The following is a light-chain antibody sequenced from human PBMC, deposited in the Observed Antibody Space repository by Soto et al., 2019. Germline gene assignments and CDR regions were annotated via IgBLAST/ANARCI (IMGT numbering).Light chain of an antibody. CDR2: AAS. V-gene: IGKV3-15*01. CDR1: QSVSID. Sequence: EIVMTQSPATLSVSPGERATVSCRASQSVSIDLAWYQQKPGQTPSLLIYAASTRATGIPARFSGSGSGTKFNLTISSRQSQDFAVYYCQQHCSWPPTFGQGTKVEI. J-gene: IGKJ1*01. CDR3: QQHCSWPPT.